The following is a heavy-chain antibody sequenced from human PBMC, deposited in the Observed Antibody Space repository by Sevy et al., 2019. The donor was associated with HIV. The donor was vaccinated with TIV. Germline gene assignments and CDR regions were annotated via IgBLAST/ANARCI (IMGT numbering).Heavy chain of an antibody. D-gene: IGHD3-10*01. CDR2: AKNKANSYSK. CDR3: AGGRSNWRGPSDY. Sequence: GGTLRLSCAASGFTFSDHYVDWIRQAPGKGLEWVGRAKNKANSYSKHYASSVKGRFTISRDDSKNSLYLEMNSLNTEDTAVYYCAGGRSNWRGPSDYWGQGTLVTVSS. J-gene: IGHJ4*02. V-gene: IGHV3-72*01. CDR1: GFTFSDHY.